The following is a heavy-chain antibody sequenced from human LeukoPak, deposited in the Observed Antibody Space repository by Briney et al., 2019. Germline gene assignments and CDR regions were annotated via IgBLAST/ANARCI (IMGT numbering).Heavy chain of an antibody. CDR3: ARRKQQSGVDP. D-gene: IGHD6-13*01. CDR2: IYYSGST. V-gene: IGHV4-39*01. Sequence: TSETLSLTCTVSAGSISNYYWGWIRQPPGKGLEWIGSIYYSGSTYYNPSLKSRVTISVDTSKNQFSLKLSSVTAADTAVYYCARRKQQSGVDPWGQGTLVTVSS. J-gene: IGHJ5*02. CDR1: AGSISNYY.